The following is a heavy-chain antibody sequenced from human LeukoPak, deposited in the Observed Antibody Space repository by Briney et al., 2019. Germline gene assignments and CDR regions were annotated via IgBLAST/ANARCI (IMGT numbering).Heavy chain of an antibody. CDR3: ATGETGSTLGGY. D-gene: IGHD1-1*01. J-gene: IGHJ4*02. CDR1: GXPLSAYY. CDR2: IYDNGNT. V-gene: IGHV4-59*01. Sequence: SETLSLTCTVSGXPLSAYYWTWIRQPPGKGQEWIGYIYDNGNTNYNPSLKSRVTISVDTSKNQFSLKLTSVTAADTAVYYCATGETGSTLGGYWGQGTLVTVSS.